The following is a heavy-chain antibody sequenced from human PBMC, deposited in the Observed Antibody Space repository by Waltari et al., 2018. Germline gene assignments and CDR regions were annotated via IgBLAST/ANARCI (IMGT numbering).Heavy chain of an antibody. V-gene: IGHV3-64*07. D-gene: IGHD2-8*02. Sequence: EVELVESGGGLVQPGGSLRLSCAASGFTFTSYALHWVRQAPGRGLEFLSSISSHGGSAYYADSVKARFTISRDNSENTLYLQMGSLTPEDTAVYYCARDFAGALDSWGQGALVTVSS. CDR3: ARDFAGALDS. CDR2: ISSHGGSA. CDR1: GFTFTSYA. J-gene: IGHJ4*02.